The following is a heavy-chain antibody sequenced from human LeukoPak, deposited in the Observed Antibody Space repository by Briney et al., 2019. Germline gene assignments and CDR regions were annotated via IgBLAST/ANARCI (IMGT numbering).Heavy chain of an antibody. CDR3: ARDYMGSGSYFYRRGFRYFDY. V-gene: IGHV3-21*01. J-gene: IGHJ4*02. CDR2: ISGSSSFM. CDR1: GFTFSPYS. Sequence: NPGGSLRLSCAASGFTFSPYSMHWVRQAPGKGLEWVSSISGSSSFMYYADSVKGRFTISRDNAKNSLYLQMNSLRAEDTAVYYCARDYMGSGSYFYRRGFRYFDYWGQGTLVTVSS. D-gene: IGHD3-10*01.